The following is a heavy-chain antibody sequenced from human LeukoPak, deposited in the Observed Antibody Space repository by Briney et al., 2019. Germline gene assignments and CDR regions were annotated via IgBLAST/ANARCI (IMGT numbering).Heavy chain of an antibody. V-gene: IGHV3-23*01. CDR2: ISGSGGST. J-gene: IGHJ3*02. D-gene: IGHD6-13*01. CDR3: ARVLAADYDAFDI. CDR1: GFTFSSYA. Sequence: PGGSLRLSCAASGFTFSSYAMSWVRQARGKGLEWVSAISGSGGSTYYADSVKGRFTISRDNSKNTLYLQMNSLRAEDTAVYYCARVLAADYDAFDIWGQGTMVTVSS.